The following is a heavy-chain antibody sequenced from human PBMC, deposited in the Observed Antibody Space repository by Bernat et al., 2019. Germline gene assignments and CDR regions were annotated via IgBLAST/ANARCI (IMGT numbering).Heavy chain of an antibody. V-gene: IGHV4-39*01. CDR3: ARGLGGVIVMPFDY. D-gene: IGHD3-16*02. CDR1: GGSISSSSYY. J-gene: IGHJ4*02. CDR2: IYYSGST. Sequence: QLQLQESGPGLVKPSETLSLTCTVSGGSISSSSYYWGWIRQPPGKGLEWIGSIYYSGSTYYNPSLKSRVTISVDTSKNQFSLKLSSVTAADTAVYYCARGLGGVIVMPFDYWGQGTLVTGSS.